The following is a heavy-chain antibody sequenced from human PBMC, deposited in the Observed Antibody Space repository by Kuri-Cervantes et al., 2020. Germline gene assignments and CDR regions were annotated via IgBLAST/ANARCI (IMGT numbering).Heavy chain of an antibody. J-gene: IGHJ4*02. CDR3: AKIGDVLRNFDYLGGGFDY. V-gene: IGHV3-7*03. Sequence: GESLKISCAASGFTFSSYWMSWVRQAPGKGLEWVANIKQDGSEKYYVDSVKGRFTISRDNAKNSMDLEMNSLRTEDTALYYCAKIGDVLRNFDYLGGGFDYWGPGTLVTVSP. CDR1: GFTFSSYW. D-gene: IGHD3-9*01. CDR2: IKQDGSEK.